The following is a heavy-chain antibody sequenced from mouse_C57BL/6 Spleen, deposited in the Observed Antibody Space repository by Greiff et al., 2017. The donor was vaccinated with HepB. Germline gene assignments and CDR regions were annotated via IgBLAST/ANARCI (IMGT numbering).Heavy chain of an antibody. J-gene: IGHJ1*03. D-gene: IGHD2-4*01. CDR3: ARSHYDYDWYFDV. V-gene: IGHV5-6*01. CDR2: ISSGGSYT. CDR1: GFTFSSYG. Sequence: EVQLVESGGDLVKPGGSLKLSCAASGFTFSSYGMSWVRQTPDKRLEWVATISSGGSYTYYPDSVKGRFTISRDNAKNTLYLQMSSLKSEDTAMYYCARSHYDYDWYFDVWGTGTTVTVSS.